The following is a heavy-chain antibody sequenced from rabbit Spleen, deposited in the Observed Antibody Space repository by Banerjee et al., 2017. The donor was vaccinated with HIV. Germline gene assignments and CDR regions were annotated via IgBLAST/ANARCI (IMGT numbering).Heavy chain of an antibody. Sequence: EESGGDLVKPGTSLTLLCKASEFDFSSYGMSWVRQAPAKGLEWMGYIDPLFGSTCCASWVNARFSNSRETTQNTVSLQLNSLTAADTAAYFCVRDKASASGDYGPYYFDLWGPGTLVTVS. D-gene: IGHD1-1*01. CDR2: IDPLFGST. CDR3: VRDKASASGDYGPYYFDL. CDR1: EFDFSSYG. J-gene: IGHJ4*01. V-gene: IGHV1S47*01.